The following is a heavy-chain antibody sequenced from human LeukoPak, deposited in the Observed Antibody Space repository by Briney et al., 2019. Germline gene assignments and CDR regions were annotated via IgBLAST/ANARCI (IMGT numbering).Heavy chain of an antibody. V-gene: IGHV4-4*02. CDR2: IYHGGGA. CDR1: GASIGSETW. D-gene: IGHD3-10*01. Sequence: SGTLSLTCADSGASIGSETWWNWVRQPPGKGLEWIGEIYHGGGANYNPSLKSRVIISLDKSKNQFFLELTSVTAADTAVYYCAKHGSGSYQGYWGQGTLVTVSS. CDR3: AKHGSGSYQGY. J-gene: IGHJ4*02.